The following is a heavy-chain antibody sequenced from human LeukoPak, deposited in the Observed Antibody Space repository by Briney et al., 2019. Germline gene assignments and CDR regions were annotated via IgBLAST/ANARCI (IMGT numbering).Heavy chain of an antibody. CDR3: ASSDCGGDCRPRAFY. J-gene: IGHJ4*02. CDR2: IIPIFGTA. D-gene: IGHD2-21*02. CDR1: GGTFSSYA. Sequence: GSSLNLSCTASGGTFSSYAISWVRQAPGQGLEWMGGIIPIFGTANYAQKFQGRVTITAGESPSTAYMELSSLRSEDTAVYYCASSDCGGDCRPRAFYWGQGTLVTVSS. V-gene: IGHV1-69*01.